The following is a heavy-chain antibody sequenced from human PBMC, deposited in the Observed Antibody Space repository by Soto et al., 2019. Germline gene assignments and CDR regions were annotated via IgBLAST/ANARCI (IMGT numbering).Heavy chain of an antibody. D-gene: IGHD6-19*01. Sequence: SQTLSLTCAISGASFSSNSGARNWIRQSPSRGLEWLGRIYYRSKWYDDYAPSVRGRITITPDTSKNQFSLQLNSVTPDDTAVYDCVYTSGWSHFDFWCQGNLVNVS. CDR2: IYYRSKWYD. CDR3: VYTSGWSHFDF. V-gene: IGHV6-1*01. CDR1: GASFSSNSGA. J-gene: IGHJ4*02.